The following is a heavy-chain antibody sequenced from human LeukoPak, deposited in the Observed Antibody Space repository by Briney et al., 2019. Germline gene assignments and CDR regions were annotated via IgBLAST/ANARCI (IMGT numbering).Heavy chain of an antibody. J-gene: IGHJ4*02. V-gene: IGHV4-4*02. CDR1: GGSISSSNW. CDR2: IYHSGST. D-gene: IGHD1-26*01. Sequence: SGTLSLTCAVSGGSISSSNWWSWVRQPPGKGLEWIGEIYHSGSTNYNPSLKSRVTISGDKSKNQFSLNLSSVTAADTAVYYCARGSHSGSYKPLDYWGQGTLVTVSS. CDR3: ARGSHSGSYKPLDY.